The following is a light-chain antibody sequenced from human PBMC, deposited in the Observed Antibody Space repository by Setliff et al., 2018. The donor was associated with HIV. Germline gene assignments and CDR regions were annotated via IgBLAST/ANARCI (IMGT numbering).Light chain of an antibody. CDR1: TGAVTSGHY. CDR3: LLSYYGTRV. J-gene: IGLJ3*02. CDR2: DTR. V-gene: IGLV7-46*01. Sequence: VVTQEPSLTVSPGGTVTLPCGSSTGAVTSGHYPYWSQQKPGQAPRTLIYDTRNKHSWTPARFSGSLLGGKAALTLSGAQPADEAEYYCLLSYYGTRVFGGGTKVTVL.